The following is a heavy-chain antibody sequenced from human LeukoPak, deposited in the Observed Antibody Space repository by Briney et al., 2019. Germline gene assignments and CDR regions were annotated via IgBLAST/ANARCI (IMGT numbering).Heavy chain of an antibody. J-gene: IGHJ3*02. Sequence: GGSLRLSCEASGFTFNNYAMTWVRQPPGKGLEWVSVISGSGRTTDYADSVKGRFTVSRDNSKNTLHLQMSTVRVEGTGVFYCAKDRIGALLNAAFEIWGQGTMVTVSS. D-gene: IGHD6-6*01. CDR3: AKDRIGALLNAAFEI. CDR2: ISGSGRTT. CDR1: GFTFNNYA. V-gene: IGHV3-23*01.